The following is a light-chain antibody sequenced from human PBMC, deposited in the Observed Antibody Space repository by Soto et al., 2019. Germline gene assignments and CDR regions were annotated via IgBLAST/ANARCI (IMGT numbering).Light chain of an antibody. J-gene: IGKJ1*01. V-gene: IGKV3-20*01. CDR2: GAS. Sequence: IVMTQSPATLSVSPGEGATLSCRASQSVSNNYLAWYQQKPGQAPRLVISGASSRATGIPDRFSGSGSGTDFTLTISRLEPEDFAVYYCQQYGSSPRTFGQGTKV. CDR1: QSVSNNY. CDR3: QQYGSSPRT.